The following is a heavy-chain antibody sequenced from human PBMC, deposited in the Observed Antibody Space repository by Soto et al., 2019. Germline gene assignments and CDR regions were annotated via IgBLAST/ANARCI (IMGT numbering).Heavy chain of an antibody. CDR3: AKVISLWFGEFPPWFDP. J-gene: IGHJ5*02. CDR2: ISGSGGST. D-gene: IGHD3-10*01. V-gene: IGHV3-23*01. Sequence: GGSLRLSCAASGFTFSSYAMSWVRQAPGKGLEWVSAISGSGGSTYYADSVKGRFTISRDNSKNTLCLQMNSLRAEDTAVYYCAKVISLWFGEFPPWFDPWGQGTLVTVSS. CDR1: GFTFSSYA.